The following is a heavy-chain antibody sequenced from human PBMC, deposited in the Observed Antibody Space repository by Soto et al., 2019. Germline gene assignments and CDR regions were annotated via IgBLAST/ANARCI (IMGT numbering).Heavy chain of an antibody. J-gene: IGHJ1*01. CDR1: GFTFRNYA. Sequence: DVQLLESGGGLVQPGGSLRLSCAASGFTFRNYAMTWVRQAPGKGLEWVSAITGSGVGTFYADSVKGRFTISRDNSKNTLFLQMNTLTPEDTAVYYWAKLPEIGVAGTEYFQYWGQGTLVNGSS. D-gene: IGHD6-19*01. CDR2: ITGSGVGT. CDR3: AKLPEIGVAGTEYFQY. V-gene: IGHV3-23*01.